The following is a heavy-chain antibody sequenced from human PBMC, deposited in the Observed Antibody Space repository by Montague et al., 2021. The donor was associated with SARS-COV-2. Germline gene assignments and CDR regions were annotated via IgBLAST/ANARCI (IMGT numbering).Heavy chain of an antibody. CDR1: GGSISSSSYY. CDR2: IYYSGST. Sequence: SETLSLTCTVSGGSISSSSYYWGWIRQPPGKGLEWIGNIYYSGSTYYNPSLKSRVTLSVNTSKNQFSLKLSSVTAADTAVYYCARDFDYWGQGTLVTVSS. V-gene: IGHV4-39*07. J-gene: IGHJ4*02. CDR3: ARDFDY.